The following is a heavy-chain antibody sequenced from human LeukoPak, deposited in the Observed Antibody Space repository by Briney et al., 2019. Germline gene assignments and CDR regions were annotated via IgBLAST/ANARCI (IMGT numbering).Heavy chain of an antibody. Sequence: ASVKVSCKASGYTFTSYGFSWVRQAPGQGLEWMGLISAYNGNTNYAQKLQGRVTMTTDTSTSTDYMELRSLRSDDTAVYYCARTYYYGSGRQNAFDIWGQGTMVTVSS. D-gene: IGHD3-10*01. V-gene: IGHV1-18*01. CDR3: ARTYYYGSGRQNAFDI. J-gene: IGHJ3*02. CDR1: GYTFTSYG. CDR2: ISAYNGNT.